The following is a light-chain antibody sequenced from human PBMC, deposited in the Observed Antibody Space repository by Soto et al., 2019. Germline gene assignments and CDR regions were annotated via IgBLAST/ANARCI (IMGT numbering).Light chain of an antibody. V-gene: IGKV1-39*01. Sequence: DIQMTQSPSSLSASVGDRVTITCRASQSISSYLNWYQQKPGKVPKVPLYAASSLQSGVPSRFSGIGSWTDFTLSISSLQPEDCATYDCQQSYSGPLTFGGGTKVEIK. CDR1: QSISSY. J-gene: IGKJ4*01. CDR2: AAS. CDR3: QQSYSGPLT.